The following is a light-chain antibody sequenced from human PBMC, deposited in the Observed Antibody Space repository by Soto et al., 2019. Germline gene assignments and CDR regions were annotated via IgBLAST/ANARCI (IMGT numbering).Light chain of an antibody. CDR3: SSLTSRMTNV. CDR2: DVT. J-gene: IGLJ1*01. Sequence: QSVLTQPASVSGSPGQSITISCTGTSSDVGGYNSVSWYQQHPGKAPKLILYDVTDRPSGVSYRFSGSKSGNTASLTISGLQAADDADYFCSSLTSRMTNVVGSGTKVTV. V-gene: IGLV2-14*01. CDR1: SSDVGGYNS.